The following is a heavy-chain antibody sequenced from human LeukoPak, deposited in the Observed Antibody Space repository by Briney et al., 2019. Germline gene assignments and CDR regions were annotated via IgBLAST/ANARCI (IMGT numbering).Heavy chain of an antibody. CDR1: GFTFSSYW. CDR3: ARMVVTYYDILAGYSTSKKYYFDY. V-gene: IGHV3-7*03. CDR2: IKQDGSEK. J-gene: IGHJ4*02. D-gene: IGHD3-9*01. Sequence: GGSLRLSCAASGFTFSSYWMSWVRQAPGKGLEWVANIKQDGSEKYYVDSVKGRFTISRDNAKNSLYLQMNSLRAEDTAVYYCARMVVTYYDILAGYSTSKKYYFDYWGQGTQVTVSS.